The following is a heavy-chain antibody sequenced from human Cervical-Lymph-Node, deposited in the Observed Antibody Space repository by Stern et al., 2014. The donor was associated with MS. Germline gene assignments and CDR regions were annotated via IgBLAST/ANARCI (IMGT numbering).Heavy chain of an antibody. CDR2: ISSSSSYI. D-gene: IGHD3-10*01. CDR1: GFTFSSYS. Sequence: EVQLVDSGGGLVKPGGSLRLSCAAAGFTFSSYSMHWVPQAPGKGREWVSSISSSSSYIYYADSVKGRFTISRDNAKNSLYLQMNSLRAEDTAVYYCAREYGSGSSLDYWGQGTLVTVSS. V-gene: IGHV3-21*01. J-gene: IGHJ4*02. CDR3: AREYGSGSSLDY.